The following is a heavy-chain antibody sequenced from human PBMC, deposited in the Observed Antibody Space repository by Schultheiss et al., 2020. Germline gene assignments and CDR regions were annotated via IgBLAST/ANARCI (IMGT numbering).Heavy chain of an antibody. CDR2: ISSSSSYI. V-gene: IGHV3-21*01. CDR1: GFTFSSYS. Sequence: GGSLRLSCAASGFTFSSYSMNWVRQAPGKGLEWVSSISSSSSYIYYADSVKGRFTISRDNAKNSLYLQMNSLRAEDTAVYYCARSVEWLRPYFDYWGQGTLVTVSS. D-gene: IGHD5-12*01. J-gene: IGHJ4*02. CDR3: ARSVEWLRPYFDY.